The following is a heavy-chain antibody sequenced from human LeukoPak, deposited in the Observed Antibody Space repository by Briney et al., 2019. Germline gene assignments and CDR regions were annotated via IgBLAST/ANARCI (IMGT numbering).Heavy chain of an antibody. J-gene: IGHJ1*01. Sequence: SETLSLTCAVYCGSFSGYYWSWIRRPPGKGLEWIGEIHHSGSTNSNPSLQGRVTISVDTSKNHFSLKLSSVTAADTAVYYCVSSGGDLQHWGQGTLVTVSS. V-gene: IGHV4-34*01. CDR1: CGSFSGYY. CDR3: VSSGGDLQH. D-gene: IGHD2-21*02. CDR2: IHHSGST.